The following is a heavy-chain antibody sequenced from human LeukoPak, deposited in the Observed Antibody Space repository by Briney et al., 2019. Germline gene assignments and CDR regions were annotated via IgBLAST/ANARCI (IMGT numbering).Heavy chain of an antibody. J-gene: IGHJ5*02. CDR2: IRSKAYGGTT. CDR1: GFTFGDYA. CDR3: TRDYYDSSVRFDP. Sequence: GGSLRLSCTASGFTFGDYAMSWFRQAPGEGLEWVGFIRSKAYGGTTEYAASVKGRFTISRDDSKSIAYLQMNSLKTEDTAVYYCTRDYYDSSVRFDPWGQGTLVTVSS. V-gene: IGHV3-49*03. D-gene: IGHD3-22*01.